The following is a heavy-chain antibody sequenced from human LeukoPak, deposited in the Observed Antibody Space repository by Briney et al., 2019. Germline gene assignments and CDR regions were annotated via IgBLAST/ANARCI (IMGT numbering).Heavy chain of an antibody. CDR3: AKTTTMTTVTYFDY. CDR1: GFTFSSYG. Sequence: GGSLRLSCAASGFTFSSYGMHWVRQAPGKGLEWVAVISYDASNKYYADSVKGRFTISRDNSKNTLYLQMNSLRAEDTAVYYCAKTTTMTTVTYFDYWGQGTLVTVSS. CDR2: ISYDASNK. V-gene: IGHV3-30*18. J-gene: IGHJ4*02. D-gene: IGHD4-17*01.